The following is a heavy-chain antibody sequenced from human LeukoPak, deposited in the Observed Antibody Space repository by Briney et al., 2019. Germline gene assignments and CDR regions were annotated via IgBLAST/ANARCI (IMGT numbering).Heavy chain of an antibody. D-gene: IGHD6-13*01. V-gene: IGHV1-8*01. CDR2: MNPHSGDT. CDR3: SSAPFQGQMAAARTTWFDT. J-gene: IGHJ5*02. CDR1: GDIFSSYD. Sequence: ASVKVSCKASGDIFSSYDINWVRQATGQGLEWMGWMNPHSGDTGFAQKFQGRVTLTRNTSISTAYMELSGLRSEDTAVYYCSSAPFQGQMAAARTTWFDTWGQGTLVTVSS.